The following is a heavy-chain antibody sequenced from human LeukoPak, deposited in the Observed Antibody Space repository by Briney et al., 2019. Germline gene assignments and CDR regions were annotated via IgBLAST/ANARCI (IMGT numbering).Heavy chain of an antibody. V-gene: IGHV3-30*03. Sequence: GRSLRLSCAASGFTFSSYGMRWVRQAPGKRLEWVAVISYDGSNKYYADSVKGRFTISRDNSKNTLYLQMNSLRAEDTAVYYCATWVSLDYWGQGTLVTVSS. D-gene: IGHD3-16*01. CDR1: GFTFSSYG. CDR2: ISYDGSNK. CDR3: ATWVSLDY. J-gene: IGHJ4*02.